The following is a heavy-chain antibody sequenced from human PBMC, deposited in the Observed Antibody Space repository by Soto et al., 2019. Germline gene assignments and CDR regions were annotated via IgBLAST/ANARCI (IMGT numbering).Heavy chain of an antibody. CDR3: ARGGWKLFDY. CDR1: GGSISSYY. Sequence: QVQLQESGPGLVKPSETLSLTCTVSGGSISSYYWSWIRQPPGKGLEWIGYIYYSGRTNYNPSLKSRVTIAVDTSKNQFSLKLSSVTAADTAVYYCARGGWKLFDYWGQGTLVTVSS. J-gene: IGHJ4*02. D-gene: IGHD6-19*01. CDR2: IYYSGRT. V-gene: IGHV4-59*01.